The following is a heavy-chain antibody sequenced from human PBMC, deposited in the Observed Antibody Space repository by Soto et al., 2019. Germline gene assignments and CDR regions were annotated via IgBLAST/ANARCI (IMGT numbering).Heavy chain of an antibody. CDR2: INPTSRYV. J-gene: IGHJ3*02. CDR3: ARHETRLTGDGFDI. V-gene: IGHV3-21*01. Sequence: EVQLLESGGGLVNPGGSLRLSCATSGFTFSSYSMDWVRQAPGKGLEWVSSINPTSRYVFYADSVRGRFTISRDYAENSLHLQMNGLIGEDTAVYYCARHETRLTGDGFDIWGRGTLVTVSS. CDR1: GFTFSSYS. D-gene: IGHD3-9*01.